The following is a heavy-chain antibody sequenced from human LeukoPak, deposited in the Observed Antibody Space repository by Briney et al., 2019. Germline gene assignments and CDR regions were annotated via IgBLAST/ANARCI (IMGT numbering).Heavy chain of an antibody. CDR2: ISAYNGNT. CDR1: GYTFTSYG. Sequence: ASVKVSCKASGYTFTSYGISWVRQAPGQGLEWMGWISAYNGNTNYAQKLQGRVTMTTDTSTSTAYMELRSLRSDDTAVYYCARKAQYYDFWSGYQYYYYYGMDVWGQGTTVTVSS. J-gene: IGHJ6*02. CDR3: ARKAQYYDFWSGYQYYYYYGMDV. V-gene: IGHV1-18*01. D-gene: IGHD3-3*01.